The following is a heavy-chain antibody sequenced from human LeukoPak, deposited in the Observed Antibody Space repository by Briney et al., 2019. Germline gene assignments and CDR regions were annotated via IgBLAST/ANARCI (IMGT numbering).Heavy chain of an antibody. CDR1: GFTLSSYA. J-gene: IGHJ4*02. Sequence: GGSLRLSCAASGFTLSSYAMSWVRQPPGKGLEWVSAISGSGGSTYYADSVRGRFTISRDNSKNTLYLQMNSRRAEDTAVYYCAKGALGSGWYWGQGTLVTVSS. CDR3: AKGALGSGWY. D-gene: IGHD6-19*01. CDR2: ISGSGGST. V-gene: IGHV3-23*01.